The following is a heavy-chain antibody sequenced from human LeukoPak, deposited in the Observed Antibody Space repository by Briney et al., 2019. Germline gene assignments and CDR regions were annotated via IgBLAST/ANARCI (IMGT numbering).Heavy chain of an antibody. V-gene: IGHV3-7*01. D-gene: IGHD3-3*01. CDR1: GFTFSSDW. CDR3: ARSARLMKGVVEVTALDD. Sequence: QAGGSLRLSCVASGFTFSSDWMIWVRQSPGKGLEWVANIKPDEGEKYYVDSVKGRFTVSRDNAKNSLYLQMNSLRAEDTAVYYCARSARLMKGVVEVTALDDWGQGTLVTVSS. CDR2: IKPDEGEK. J-gene: IGHJ4*02.